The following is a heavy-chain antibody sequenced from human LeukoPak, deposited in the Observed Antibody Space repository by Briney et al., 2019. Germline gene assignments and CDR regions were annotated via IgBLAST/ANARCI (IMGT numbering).Heavy chain of an antibody. Sequence: GGSLRLSCAASGFTFSRHWMTWVRQAPGKGLEWVANIKHDGSEKNYVDSVKGRFTISRDNAKNALYLQMNSLRAEDTAVYYCASLKSDNWGRGTLVSVSS. CDR3: ASLKSDN. V-gene: IGHV3-7*01. D-gene: IGHD2-21*01. CDR2: IKHDGSEK. CDR1: GFTFSRHW. J-gene: IGHJ4*02.